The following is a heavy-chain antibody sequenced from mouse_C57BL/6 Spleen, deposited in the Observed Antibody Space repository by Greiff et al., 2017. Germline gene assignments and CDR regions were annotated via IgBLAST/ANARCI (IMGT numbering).Heavy chain of an antibody. CDR1: GFTFSDYY. V-gene: IGHV5-16*01. J-gene: IGHJ4*01. D-gene: IGHD1-1*01. Sequence: EVKLMESEGGLVQPGSSMKLSCTASGFTFSDYYMAWVRQVPEKGLEWVANINYDGSSTYYLDSLKSRFIISRDNAKNILSLQMSSLKSEDTATYYCARDKGDYYGSPYAMDYWGQGTSVTVSS. CDR2: INYDGSST. CDR3: ARDKGDYYGSPYAMDY.